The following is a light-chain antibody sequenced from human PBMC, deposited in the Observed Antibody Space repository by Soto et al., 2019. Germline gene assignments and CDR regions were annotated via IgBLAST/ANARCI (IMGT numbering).Light chain of an antibody. CDR2: DIS. CDR3: QQYNNWPFS. V-gene: IGKV3-15*01. Sequence: EIVLTHSPGTLSLSPGERATLYSSASQSVSSSYLAWYQQKPGQAPRLLIYDISTRATGVPARFSGSGSETEFTLSISGLQSEDFAVYFCQQYNNWPFSFGPGTRLEI. CDR1: QSVSSSY. J-gene: IGKJ5*01.